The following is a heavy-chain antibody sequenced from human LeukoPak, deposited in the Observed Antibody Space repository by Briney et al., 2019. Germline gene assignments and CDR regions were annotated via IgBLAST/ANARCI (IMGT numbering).Heavy chain of an antibody. V-gene: IGHV3-11*01. J-gene: IGHJ6*03. D-gene: IGHD2-2*01. CDR1: GFTFSDYY. CDR3: ARLEQYHRGHFYYYMDV. CDR2: MTSSGTTI. Sequence: GGSLRLSCAASGFTFSDYYMTWIRQAPGKGLEWVSYMTSSGTTIYYADSVRGRLTISRDNAKKSLYLQMNSLRAEDTAVYYCARLEQYHRGHFYYYMDVWGKGTTVTVSS.